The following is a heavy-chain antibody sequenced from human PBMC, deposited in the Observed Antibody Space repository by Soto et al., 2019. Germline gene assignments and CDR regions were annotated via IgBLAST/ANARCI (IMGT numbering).Heavy chain of an antibody. D-gene: IGHD3-9*01. CDR2: ISSSSSYI. Sequence: GGSLRLSCAASGFTFSSYSMNWVRQAPGKGLEWVSSISSSSSYIYYADSVKGRFTISRDNAKNSLYLQMNSLRAEDTAVYYCARDPFYDILTGYFVLYGRDVWGQGPTVT. V-gene: IGHV3-21*01. CDR1: GFTFSSYS. CDR3: ARDPFYDILTGYFVLYGRDV. J-gene: IGHJ6*02.